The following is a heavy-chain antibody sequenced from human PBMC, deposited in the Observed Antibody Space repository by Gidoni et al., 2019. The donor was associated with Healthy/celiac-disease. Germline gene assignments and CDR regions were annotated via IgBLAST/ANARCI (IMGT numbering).Heavy chain of an antibody. Sequence: EVQLLESGGGLVQPGGSLRLSCAASGFTFSSYAMSWVRQAPGKGLEWVSAISGSGGSTYYADSVKGRFTISRDNSKNTLYLQMNSLRAEDTAVYYCAKDGGYCSGGSCYSNWFDPWGQGTLVTVSS. J-gene: IGHJ5*02. CDR3: AKDGGYCSGGSCYSNWFDP. D-gene: IGHD2-15*01. CDR2: ISGSGGST. V-gene: IGHV3-23*01. CDR1: GFTFSSYA.